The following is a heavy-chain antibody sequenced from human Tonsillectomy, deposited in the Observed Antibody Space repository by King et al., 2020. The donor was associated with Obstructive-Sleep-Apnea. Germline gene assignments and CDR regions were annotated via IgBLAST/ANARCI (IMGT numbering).Heavy chain of an antibody. CDR1: GGSISSSSYY. CDR2: IYYSGST. J-gene: IGHJ2*01. Sequence: QLQESGPGLVKPSETLSLTCTVSGGSISSSSYYWGWIRQPPGKGLEWIGSIYYSGSTYYNPSLKSRVTISVDTSKNQFSLKLSSVTAADTAVYYCASPYSYGRRWYFDLWGRGTLVTVSS. CDR3: ASPYSYGRRWYFDL. V-gene: IGHV4-39*07. D-gene: IGHD5-18*01.